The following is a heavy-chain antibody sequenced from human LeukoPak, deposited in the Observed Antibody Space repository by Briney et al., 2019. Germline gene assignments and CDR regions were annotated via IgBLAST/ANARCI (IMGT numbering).Heavy chain of an antibody. V-gene: IGHV3-74*01. CDR2: INSDGSST. D-gene: IGHD3-22*01. J-gene: IGHJ4*02. CDR1: GFTFSAFW. CDR3: ARGLVHDTSGYYSDY. Sequence: GGSLRLSCAASGFTFSAFWMHWVRQAPGKGRVWVSRINSDGSSTTYADSVKGRFTVSRDNAKNTLYLQMDSLRAEDSAVYYCARGLVHDTSGYYSDYWGQGILVTVSS.